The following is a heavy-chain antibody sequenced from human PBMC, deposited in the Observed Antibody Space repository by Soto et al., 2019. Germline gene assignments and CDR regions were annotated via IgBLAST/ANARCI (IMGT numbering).Heavy chain of an antibody. CDR1: GGYISSGGYY. Sequence: QVQLQESGPGLVKPSQTLSLTCTVSGGYISSGGYYWSWIRQHPGKGLEWIGYIYYSGSTYYNPSLKSRVTISVDTSQNQFSLKLSSVTSADTAVYYCARDSVPDYGDYVRRFDPWGQGTLVTVSS. J-gene: IGHJ5*02. CDR3: ARDSVPDYGDYVRRFDP. CDR2: IYYSGST. V-gene: IGHV4-31*03. D-gene: IGHD4-17*01.